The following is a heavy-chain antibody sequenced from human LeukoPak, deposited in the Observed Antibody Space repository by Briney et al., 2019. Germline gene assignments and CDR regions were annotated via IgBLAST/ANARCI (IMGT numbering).Heavy chain of an antibody. CDR2: IRYDGNNK. CDR1: GFTFSSYA. CDR3: AKGGCSVGSCYSGRANFDS. J-gene: IGHJ4*02. V-gene: IGHV3-30*02. D-gene: IGHD2-15*01. Sequence: GGSLRLSCAASGFTFSSYAMGWVRQAPGKGLEWVAFIRYDGNNKYYADSVKGRFSISRDNSKNTLYLQMNSLRAEDTAVYYCAKGGCSVGSCYSGRANFDSWGQGTLVTVSS.